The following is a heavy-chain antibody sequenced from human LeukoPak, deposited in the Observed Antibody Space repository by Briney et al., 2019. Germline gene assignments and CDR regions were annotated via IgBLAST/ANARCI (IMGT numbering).Heavy chain of an antibody. V-gene: IGHV5-51*01. CDR1: GYSFTSYW. Sequence: GESLKISCKGSGYSFTSYWNGWVRQMPGKDLEWMGVIYPGDSDTRYSPSFQGQVTISADKSISTAYLQWSSLKASGTAMYYCARLSDSNKNYYYHYMDVWGKGTTVTVSS. CDR3: ARLSDSNKNYYYHYMDV. J-gene: IGHJ6*03. CDR2: IYPGDSDT. D-gene: IGHD4-11*01.